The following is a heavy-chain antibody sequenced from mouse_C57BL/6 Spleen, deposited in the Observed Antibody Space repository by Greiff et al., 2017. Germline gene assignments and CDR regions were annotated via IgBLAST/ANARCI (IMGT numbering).Heavy chain of an antibody. CDR1: GFTFTDYY. Sequence: EVNVVESGGGLVQPGGSLSLSCAASGFTFTDYYMSWVRQPPGKALEWLGFIRNKANGYTTEYSASVKGRFTISRDNSQSILYLQMNALRAEDSATYYCARSSHFYFDYWGQGTTLTVSS. J-gene: IGHJ2*01. CDR3: ARSSHFYFDY. V-gene: IGHV7-3*01. CDR2: IRNKANGYTT.